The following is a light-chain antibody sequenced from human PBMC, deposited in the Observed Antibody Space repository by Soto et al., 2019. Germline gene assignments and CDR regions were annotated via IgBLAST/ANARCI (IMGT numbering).Light chain of an antibody. J-gene: IGLJ2*01. CDR1: RSNIGAGYA. V-gene: IGLV1-40*01. CDR3: QSYDTSLSASV. CDR2: DNT. Sequence: QSVLTQPPSVSGAPVQRVTISCTGSRSNIGAGYAVHWYQQLPGTAPKLLIYDNTNRPSGVPDRFSASESGTSASLAITGLQSEDEADYYCQSYDTSLSASVFGGGTKLTVL.